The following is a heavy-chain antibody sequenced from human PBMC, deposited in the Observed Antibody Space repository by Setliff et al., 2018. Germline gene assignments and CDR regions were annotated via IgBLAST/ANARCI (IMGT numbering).Heavy chain of an antibody. V-gene: IGHV1-46*01. CDR2: INPSGGST. Sequence: ASVKVSCKASGYTFTSYYMHWVRQAPGQGLEWMGIINPSGGSTSYAQKFQGRVTMTRDTSTSTVYMELSSLRSEDTAVYYCATFELLTGVGTAMTQFDYWGQGTQVTVSS. J-gene: IGHJ4*02. CDR3: ATFELLTGVGTAMTQFDY. CDR1: GYTFTSYY. D-gene: IGHD2-21*02.